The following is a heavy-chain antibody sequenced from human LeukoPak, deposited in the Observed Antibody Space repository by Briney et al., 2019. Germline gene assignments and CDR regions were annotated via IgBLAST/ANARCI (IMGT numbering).Heavy chain of an antibody. CDR3: ARAQYGTIFDY. V-gene: IGHV4-31*03. J-gene: IGHJ4*02. D-gene: IGHD1-7*01. CDR1: GGSISSGGYY. Sequence: SETLSLTCTVSGGSISSGGYYWSWIRQHPGKGLEWIGYIYYSRSTYYNPSLKSRVTISVDTSKNQFSLKLSSVTAADTAVYYCARAQYGTIFDYWGQGTLVTVSS. CDR2: IYYSRST.